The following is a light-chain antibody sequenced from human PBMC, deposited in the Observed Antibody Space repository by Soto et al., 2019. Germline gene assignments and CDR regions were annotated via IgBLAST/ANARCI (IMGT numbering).Light chain of an antibody. V-gene: IGKV3-20*01. Sequence: EIVLTQSPGTLSLSPGERATLSCRASESIDKNYLAWYQQKPGQAPRLLIYAASSRATGIPDRFSGSGSGTDFTLTISRLEPEDFAVYYCQQYGTALYTFGQGTKLEVK. CDR3: QQYGTALYT. J-gene: IGKJ2*01. CDR2: AAS. CDR1: ESIDKNY.